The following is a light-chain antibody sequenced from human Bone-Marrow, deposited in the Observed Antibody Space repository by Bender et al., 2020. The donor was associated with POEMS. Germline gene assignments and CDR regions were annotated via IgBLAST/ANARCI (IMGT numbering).Light chain of an antibody. CDR2: DND. J-gene: IGLJ3*02. V-gene: IGLV3-21*02. CDR3: DRWRDLTDHAV. CDR1: DIGSKT. Sequence: SYVLTQPPSLSVAPGQTATITCGGDDIGSKTVHWYQHKPGQAPALVVYDNDDRPSGIPERLSGSNTRNTGILTSTRVEVGHEAEYCCDRWRDLTDHAVFGGATNLPAL.